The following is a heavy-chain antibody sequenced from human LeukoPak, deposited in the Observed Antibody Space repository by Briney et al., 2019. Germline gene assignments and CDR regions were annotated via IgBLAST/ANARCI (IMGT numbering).Heavy chain of an antibody. D-gene: IGHD3-10*01. CDR1: GFTFSSYA. Sequence: GGSLRLSCAASGFTFSSYAMSWVRQAPGKGLEWVSAISGSGGSTYYADSVKGRFTISRDNSRNTLYLQMNSLRAEDTAVYYCARVPNYGSGSGFDPWGQGTLVTVSS. CDR2: ISGSGGST. J-gene: IGHJ5*02. V-gene: IGHV3-23*01. CDR3: ARVPNYGSGSGFDP.